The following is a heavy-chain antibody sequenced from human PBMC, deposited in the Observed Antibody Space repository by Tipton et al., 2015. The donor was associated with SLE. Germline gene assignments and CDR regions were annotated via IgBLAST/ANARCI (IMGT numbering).Heavy chain of an antibody. CDR3: ARSTSRPSSYYFYGLDV. CDR2: LDYTGNT. D-gene: IGHD6-6*01. Sequence: GLVKPSETLSLTCTVSGGSISRHSWNWIRQPPGKGLQWIGYLDYTGNTNYSPSLKRRVTMSIDTSKNQFSLRLSSVTAADTAVYYCARSTSRPSSYYFYGLDVWGQGTTVTVSS. J-gene: IGHJ6*02. CDR1: GGSISRHS. V-gene: IGHV4-59*11.